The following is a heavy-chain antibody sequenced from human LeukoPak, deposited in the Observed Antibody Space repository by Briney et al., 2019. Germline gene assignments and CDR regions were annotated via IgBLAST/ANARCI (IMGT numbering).Heavy chain of an antibody. D-gene: IGHD3-3*01. Sequence: GRSLRLSCAASGFTFDDYAMHWVRQAPGKGLEWVSGISWDSGSIGYADSVKGRFTISRDKAKNSLYLQMNSLRAEDTALYYCAKALRYYDFWSGSPFDPWGQGTLVTVSS. CDR1: GFTFDDYA. CDR2: ISWDSGSI. CDR3: AKALRYYDFWSGSPFDP. V-gene: IGHV3-9*01. J-gene: IGHJ5*02.